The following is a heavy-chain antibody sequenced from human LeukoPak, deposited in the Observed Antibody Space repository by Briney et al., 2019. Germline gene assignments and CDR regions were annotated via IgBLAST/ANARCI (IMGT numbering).Heavy chain of an antibody. CDR3: ARVPPYDFWSGMYNWFDP. D-gene: IGHD3-3*01. Sequence: PSETLSLTCTVSGYSISSGYYWGWIRQPPGKGLEWIGSIYHSGSTYYNPSLKNRVTISVDTSKNQFSLKLSSVTAADTAVYYCARVPPYDFWSGMYNWFDPWGQGTLVTVSS. V-gene: IGHV4-38-2*02. CDR2: IYHSGST. CDR1: GYSISSGYY. J-gene: IGHJ5*02.